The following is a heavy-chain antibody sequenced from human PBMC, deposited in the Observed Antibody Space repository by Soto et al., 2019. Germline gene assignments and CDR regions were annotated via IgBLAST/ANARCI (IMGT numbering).Heavy chain of an antibody. D-gene: IGHD2-21*01. V-gene: IGHV4-34*01. CDR3: ARGGISHWAYFYYMDV. Sequence: SETLCLTCVVSGGSLSDYFWSWIRQPTGMALEWIGEINHLGSINYNPSLKSRVTMSVDTSKNQFSLTLNSVTAADTATYYCARGGISHWAYFYYMDVWDRGTTVTVSS. CDR2: INHLGSI. J-gene: IGHJ6*03. CDR1: GGSLSDYF.